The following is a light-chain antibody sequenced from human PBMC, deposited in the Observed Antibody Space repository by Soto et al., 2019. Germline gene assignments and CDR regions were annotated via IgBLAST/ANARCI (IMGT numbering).Light chain of an antibody. CDR1: SGTVSTSNY. CDR3: VLFVGSGIWV. V-gene: IGLV8-61*01. CDR2: GTN. Sequence: QTVVTQEPSLSVSPGGTVTLTCGLSSGTVSTSNYPSWYQQTPGQPPRTLIYGTNTRSSGVPNRFSGSILGNKAALTITGAQADDESDYYCVLFVGSGIWVFGGGTNSPS. J-gene: IGLJ3*02.